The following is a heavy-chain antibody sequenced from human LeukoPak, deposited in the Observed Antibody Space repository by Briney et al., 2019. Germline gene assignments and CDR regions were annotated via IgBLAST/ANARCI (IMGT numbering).Heavy chain of an antibody. J-gene: IGHJ6*03. V-gene: IGHV3-21*01. D-gene: IGHD3-3*01. CDR2: ISSSSSYI. Sequence: NPGGSLRLSCAASGFTFSSYSMNWVRQAPGKGLEWVSSISSSSSYIYYADSVKGRFTISRDNAKNTLYLQMNSLRAEDTAVYYCANLRITIFGWEGYMDVWGKGTTVTVSS. CDR3: ANLRITIFGWEGYMDV. CDR1: GFTFSSYS.